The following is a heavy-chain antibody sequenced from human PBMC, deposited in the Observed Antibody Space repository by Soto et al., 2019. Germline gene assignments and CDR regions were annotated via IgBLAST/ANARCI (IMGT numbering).Heavy chain of an antibody. CDR2: IYYSGST. J-gene: IGHJ6*03. V-gene: IGHV4-59*01. Sequence: QVQLQESGPGLVKPSETLSLPCTVSGGSISSYYWSWIRQPPGKGLEWIGYIYYSGSTNYNPSLRSRVTISVDTSKNQVSLKLSSVTAADTAVYYCARGTTPMWKFPRYYYYYMDVWGKGTTVTVSS. CDR1: GGSISSYY. D-gene: IGHD4-4*01. CDR3: ARGTTPMWKFPRYYYYYMDV.